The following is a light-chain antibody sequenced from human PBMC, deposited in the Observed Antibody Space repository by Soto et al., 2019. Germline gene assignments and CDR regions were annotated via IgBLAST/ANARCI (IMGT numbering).Light chain of an antibody. J-gene: IGKJ3*01. CDR2: GAS. CDR3: QHYGNSPPEYT. CDR1: QSVSSSF. V-gene: IGKV3-20*01. Sequence: EIVLTQSPGTLSLSPGEGATLSCRASQSVSSSFLAWYQQRPGQAPRLLIFGASYRATGIPDRFSGSGSGTDFTLTISRLEPEDFAFYYCQHYGNSPPEYTFGPGTNVDSK.